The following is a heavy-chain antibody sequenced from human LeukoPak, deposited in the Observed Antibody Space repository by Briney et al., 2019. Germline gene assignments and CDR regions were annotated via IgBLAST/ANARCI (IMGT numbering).Heavy chain of an antibody. Sequence: SETLSLTCTVSGGSISSGDYYWSWIRQPPGKGLEWIGHIFYSGSTYYNPSLMRRLTISVDTSKNQFSLKLSSVTPADTAVYYCARGYSPFDYWGQGTLVPVSS. CDR3: ARGYSPFDY. D-gene: IGHD3-22*01. V-gene: IGHV4-30-4*01. CDR1: GGSISSGDYY. CDR2: IFYSGST. J-gene: IGHJ4*02.